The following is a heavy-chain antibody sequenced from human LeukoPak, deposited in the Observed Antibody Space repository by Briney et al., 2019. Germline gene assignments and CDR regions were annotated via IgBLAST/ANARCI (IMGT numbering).Heavy chain of an antibody. D-gene: IGHD3-3*01. CDR1: GGSISSYY. J-gene: IGHJ5*02. Sequence: SETLSLTCTVSGGSISSYYWSWIRQPPGKGLEWIGYIYYSGSTNYNPSLKSRVTISVDTSKNQFSLKLSSVTAADTAVYYCARHDFWSGYYVGEPWGQGTLVTVSS. CDR3: ARHDFWSGYYVGEP. V-gene: IGHV4-59*08. CDR2: IYYSGST.